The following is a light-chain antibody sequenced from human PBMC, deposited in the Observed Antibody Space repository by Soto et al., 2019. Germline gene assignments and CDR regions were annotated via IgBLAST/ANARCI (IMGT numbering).Light chain of an antibody. CDR1: QSVTSTD. J-gene: IGKJ1*01. CDR2: AAS. V-gene: IGKV3-20*01. Sequence: VLTQSPGTLSLSPGERATLSCRASQSVTSTDLAWYQQKPGQAPRPLIYAASSRATGVPDRFSGSGSGADFTINISRLEPEDFAVYFCHHYASTFVQGTKVDIK. CDR3: HHYAST.